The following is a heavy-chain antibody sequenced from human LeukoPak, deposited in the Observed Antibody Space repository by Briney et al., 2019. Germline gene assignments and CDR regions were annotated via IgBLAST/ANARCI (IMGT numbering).Heavy chain of an antibody. Sequence: SETLSLTCTVSGGSISSSSYYWGWIRQPPGKGLEWIGSIYYSGSTYYNPSLKSRVTISVDTSKNQFSLKLSSVTAADTAVYYCARATPGYCSGGSCPGPFDYWGQGTLVTVSS. V-gene: IGHV4-39*07. CDR1: GGSISSSSYY. J-gene: IGHJ4*02. D-gene: IGHD2-15*01. CDR3: ARATPGYCSGGSCPGPFDY. CDR2: IYYSGST.